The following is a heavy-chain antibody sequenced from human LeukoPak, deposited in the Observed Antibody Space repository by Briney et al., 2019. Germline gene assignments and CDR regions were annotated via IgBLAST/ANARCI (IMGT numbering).Heavy chain of an antibody. CDR2: IKQDGSEE. V-gene: IGHV3-7*01. D-gene: IGHD1-1*01. J-gene: IGHJ4*02. Sequence: GGSLRFSGAASGFTFRNYWMSWVRQAPGKGLECVANIKQDGSEEYYVDSVKGRFTISRDNAKNSLYLQMNSLRAGDTAVYYCARYDNGGYWGQGTLVTVSS. CDR3: ARYDNGGY. CDR1: GFTFRNYW.